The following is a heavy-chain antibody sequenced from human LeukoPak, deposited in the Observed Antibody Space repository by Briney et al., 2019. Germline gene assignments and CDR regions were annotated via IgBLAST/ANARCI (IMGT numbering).Heavy chain of an antibody. V-gene: IGHV5-51*01. CDR2: IYPGDSDT. CDR1: GYSFTSYW. CDR3: ARLTDYYDNSGSAFDY. Sequence: GESLKISCKGSGYSFTSYWIGWVRQMPGKGLEWMGIIYPGDSDTRDSPSFQGQVIISAAKSISTAYLQWNSLRASDTAMYYCARLTDYYDNSGSAFDYWGQGTLVTVSS. D-gene: IGHD3-22*01. J-gene: IGHJ4*02.